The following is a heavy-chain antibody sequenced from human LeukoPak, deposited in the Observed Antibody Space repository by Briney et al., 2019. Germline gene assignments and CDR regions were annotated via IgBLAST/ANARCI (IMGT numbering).Heavy chain of an antibody. Sequence: SETLSLTCTVSGGSISSYYWSWIRQPPGKGLEWIGYIYYSGSTNYNPSLKSRVTISVDTSKNQFSLKLSSVTAADTAVYYCARGPRYSSSWYPPFDYWGQGTLVTVSS. CDR1: GGSISSYY. J-gene: IGHJ4*02. D-gene: IGHD6-13*01. CDR3: ARGPRYSSSWYPPFDY. CDR2: IYYSGST. V-gene: IGHV4-59*01.